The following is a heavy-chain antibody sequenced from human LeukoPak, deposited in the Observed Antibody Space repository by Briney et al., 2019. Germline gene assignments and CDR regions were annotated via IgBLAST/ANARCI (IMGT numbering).Heavy chain of an antibody. J-gene: IGHJ6*03. CDR3: ARAQKKIQLWPASYYYYYMDV. CDR1: GFAFGHYT. Sequence: GGSLRLSCAASGFAFGHYTMHWVRQAPGKGLEWVSLISWDGGNTYYADSVKGRFTISRDNAKNSLYLQMNSLRAEDTAVYYCARAQKKIQLWPASYYYYYMDVWGKGTTVTVSS. D-gene: IGHD5-18*01. CDR2: ISWDGGNT. V-gene: IGHV3-43*01.